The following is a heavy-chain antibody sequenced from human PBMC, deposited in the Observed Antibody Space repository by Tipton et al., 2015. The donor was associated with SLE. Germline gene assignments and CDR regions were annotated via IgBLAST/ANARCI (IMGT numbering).Heavy chain of an antibody. V-gene: IGHV4-59*02. CDR3: ARGRDFDSTGYYFGRYTHYLHGMDA. J-gene: IGHJ6*02. CDR2: IYYSGST. CDR1: GASVSSYY. Sequence: TLSLTCSVSGASVSSYYWSWIRQPPGKGLEWIGFIYYSGSTNYNPSLMSRVTISLDMSKNHFSLNLSSVTAADTAVYYCARGRDFDSTGYYFGRYTHYLHGMDAWGQGTSATVS. D-gene: IGHD3-22*01.